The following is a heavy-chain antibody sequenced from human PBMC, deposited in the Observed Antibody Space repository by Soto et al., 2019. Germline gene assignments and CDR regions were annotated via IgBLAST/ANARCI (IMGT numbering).Heavy chain of an antibody. J-gene: IGHJ4*02. CDR3: ARGLRGVLDY. Sequence: XGSLRLSAVASGFNFGNFGMHWVRQAPGKGLEWLTVISNDENIKQDSVRGRFAIARDNSKNTLYLHLTSLRAEDTAIYYCARGLRGVLDYWGQGTLVTVSS. D-gene: IGHD5-12*01. CDR1: GFNFGNFG. CDR2: ISNDENIK. V-gene: IGHV3-33*01.